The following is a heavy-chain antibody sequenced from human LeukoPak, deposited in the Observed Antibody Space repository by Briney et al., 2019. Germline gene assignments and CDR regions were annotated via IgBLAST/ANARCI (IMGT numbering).Heavy chain of an antibody. V-gene: IGHV3-64D*06. CDR1: GFTFSSKA. J-gene: IGHJ4*02. D-gene: IGHD3-9*01. Sequence: HGGCESLACAASGFTFSSKAMRWARQAPGKGLEYVSGISSNGGSTYYADSVKGRFTISRDNSKNTLFLPMSSLRAEDTAVYYCVKAFADILAGLVYWGQGTLVTVSS. CDR3: VKAFADILAGLVY. CDR2: ISSNGGST.